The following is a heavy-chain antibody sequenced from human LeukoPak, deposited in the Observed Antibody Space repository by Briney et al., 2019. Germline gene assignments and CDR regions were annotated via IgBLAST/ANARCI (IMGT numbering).Heavy chain of an antibody. CDR2: IYHSGDT. Sequence: PSGTLSLICAISGGSVSNHNWWTWVRQPPGKGLEWIGEIYHSGDTNYNPSLKSRVAMSVDKSKNHFSLRLSSVTAADTAVYYCVASGDYFFNHWGQGTLVTVSS. D-gene: IGHD4-17*01. V-gene: IGHV4-4*02. CDR3: VASGDYFFNH. CDR1: GGSVSNHNW. J-gene: IGHJ4*02.